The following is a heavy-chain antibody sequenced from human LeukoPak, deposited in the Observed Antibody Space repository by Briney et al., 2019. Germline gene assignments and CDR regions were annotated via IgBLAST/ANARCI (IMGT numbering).Heavy chain of an antibody. D-gene: IGHD6-13*01. CDR1: GYSFTSYW. V-gene: IGHV5-51*01. Sequence: GESLKISCKGSGYSFTSYWIGWVRQMPGKGLEWMGIIYPDDSDTRYSPSFQGQVTISADKSISTAYLQWSSLKAADTAVYYCARGRGSSWYYFDYWGQGTLVTVSS. CDR2: IYPDDSDT. CDR3: ARGRGSSWYYFDY. J-gene: IGHJ4*02.